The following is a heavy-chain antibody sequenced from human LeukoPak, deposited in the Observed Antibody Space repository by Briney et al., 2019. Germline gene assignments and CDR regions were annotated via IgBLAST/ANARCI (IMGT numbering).Heavy chain of an antibody. D-gene: IGHD3-3*01. Sequence: ASVKVSCKASGYTFTSYGISWVRQAPGQGLEWMGWISAYNGNTNYAQKLQGRVTMTTDTSTSTAYMELRSLGSDDTAVYYCARDGDPSPHYDFWSGYYSGPYYYGMDVWGQGTTVTVSS. J-gene: IGHJ6*02. CDR2: ISAYNGNT. CDR3: ARDGDPSPHYDFWSGYYSGPYYYGMDV. CDR1: GYTFTSYG. V-gene: IGHV1-18*01.